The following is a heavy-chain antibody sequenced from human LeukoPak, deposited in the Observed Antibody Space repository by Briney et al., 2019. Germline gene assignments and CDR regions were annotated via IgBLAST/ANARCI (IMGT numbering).Heavy chain of an antibody. CDR3: ARGGGVGYSSSSEGFDY. V-gene: IGHV1-8*01. CDR1: GYTFTSYD. Sequence: ASVKVSCKASGYTFTSYDINWVRQATGQGLEWMGWMNPNSGNTGYAQKFQGRVTMTRNTSISTAYMELSSLRSEDTAVSYCARGGGVGYSSSSEGFDYWGQGTLVTVSS. CDR2: MNPNSGNT. J-gene: IGHJ4*02. D-gene: IGHD6-6*01.